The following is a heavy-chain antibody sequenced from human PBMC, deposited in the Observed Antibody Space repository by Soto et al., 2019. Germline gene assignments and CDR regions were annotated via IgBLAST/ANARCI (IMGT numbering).Heavy chain of an antibody. V-gene: IGHV4-4*07. CDR1: GGSISSSY. Sequence: PSETLSLTCTVSGGSISSSYWSWIRQPAGKGLEWIGRIYTSGSTNYSPSLKSRVTISVDTSKNQFSLKLSSVTAADTAVYYCAREGCSSTSCYPPYYCYGMDVWGQGTTVTVS. D-gene: IGHD2-2*01. J-gene: IGHJ6*02. CDR2: IYTSGST. CDR3: AREGCSSTSCYPPYYCYGMDV.